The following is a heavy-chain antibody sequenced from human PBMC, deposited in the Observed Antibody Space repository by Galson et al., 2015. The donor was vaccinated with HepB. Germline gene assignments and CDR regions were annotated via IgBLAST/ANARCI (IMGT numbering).Heavy chain of an antibody. J-gene: IGHJ3*02. CDR2: IIPILGLP. D-gene: IGHD1-14*01. CDR3: ARDRAQFFGTTGADALDI. CDR1: RDTFNNYT. V-gene: IGHV1-69*04. Sequence: SVKVSCKASRDTFNNYTITWVRQAPGQGLEYLGRIIPILGLPNYAQKFEDRVKITADKSTKTVYLEVNSLRSEDTAVYFCARDRAQFFGTTGADALDIWGQGAMVTVSS.